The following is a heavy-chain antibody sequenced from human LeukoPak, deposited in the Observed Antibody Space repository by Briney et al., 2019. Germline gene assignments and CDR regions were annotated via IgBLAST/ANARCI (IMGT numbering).Heavy chain of an antibody. CDR1: GGTFSSYA. CDR3: ARGEGVVVPAAIYYYYGMDV. CDR2: IIPIFGTA. J-gene: IGHJ6*02. V-gene: IGHV1-69*13. Sequence: VASVKVSCKASGGTFSSYAISWVRQAPGQGLEWMGGIIPIFGTANYAQKFQGRVTITADESTSTAYMELRSLRSEDTAVYYCARGEGVVVPAAIYYYYGMDVWGQGTTVTVSS. D-gene: IGHD2-2*02.